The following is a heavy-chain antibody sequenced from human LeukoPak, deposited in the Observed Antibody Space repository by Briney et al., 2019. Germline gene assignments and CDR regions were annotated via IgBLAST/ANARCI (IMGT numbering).Heavy chain of an antibody. Sequence: GGSLRLSCTASGFTFGDYAMSWVRQAPGKGLEWVANIKYDGSEKYYVDSVKGRFTISRDNARNSLYLQMNSLRAEDTAVYYCARGSGSSNDYWGQGTLVTVSS. CDR2: IKYDGSEK. J-gene: IGHJ4*02. CDR3: ARGSGSSNDY. CDR1: GFTFGDYA. D-gene: IGHD1-26*01. V-gene: IGHV3-7*01.